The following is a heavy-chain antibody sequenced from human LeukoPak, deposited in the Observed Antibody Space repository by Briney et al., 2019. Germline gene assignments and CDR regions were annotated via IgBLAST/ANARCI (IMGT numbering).Heavy chain of an antibody. CDR1: GFTFSSYG. Sequence: GGSLRLSCAASGFTFSSYGTHWVRQAPGKGLEWVAVISYDGSNKYYAGSVKGRFTISRDNSKNTLYLQMNSLRAEDTAVYYCAKGSRIAVALDYWGQGTLVTVSS. V-gene: IGHV3-30*18. J-gene: IGHJ4*02. D-gene: IGHD6-19*01. CDR3: AKGSRIAVALDY. CDR2: ISYDGSNK.